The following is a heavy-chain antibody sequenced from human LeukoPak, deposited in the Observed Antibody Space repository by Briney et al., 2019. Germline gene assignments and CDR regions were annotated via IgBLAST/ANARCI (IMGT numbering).Heavy chain of an antibody. V-gene: IGHV3-23*01. Sequence: QPGRSLRLSCAASGFTFSSYAMSWVRQAPGKGLEWVSAISGSGGSTYYADSVKGRFTISRDNSKNTLYLQMNSLRAEDTAVYYCARESGRGIVVVNPFDYWGQGTLVTVSS. CDR1: GFTFSSYA. D-gene: IGHD3-22*01. J-gene: IGHJ4*02. CDR2: ISGSGGST. CDR3: ARESGRGIVVVNPFDY.